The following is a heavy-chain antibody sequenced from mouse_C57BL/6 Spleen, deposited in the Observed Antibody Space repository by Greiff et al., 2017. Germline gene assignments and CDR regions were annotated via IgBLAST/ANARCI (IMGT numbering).Heavy chain of an antibody. CDR3: ARAELGPFYFDY. CDR1: GFTFSDYY. CDR2: INYDGSST. Sequence: DVHLVESEGGLVQPGSSMKLSCTASGFTFSDYYMAWVRQVPEKGLEWVANINYDGSSTYYLDSLKSRFIISRDNAKNILYLQMSSLKSEDTATYYCARAELGPFYFDYWDQGTTLTVSS. V-gene: IGHV5-16*01. D-gene: IGHD4-1*01. J-gene: IGHJ2*01.